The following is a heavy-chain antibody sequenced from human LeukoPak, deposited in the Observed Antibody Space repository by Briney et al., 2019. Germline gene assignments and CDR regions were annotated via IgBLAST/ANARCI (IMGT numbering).Heavy chain of an antibody. V-gene: IGHV4-34*01. CDR1: GGSFSGYY. CDR2: INHSGST. D-gene: IGHD5-18*01. CDR3: ARGRYSYGLPFDY. Sequence: SETLSLTCAVYGGSFSGYYWSWIRQPPGKGLEWIGEINHSGSTNYNPSLKSRVTISVDTSKNQFSLKLSSVTAADTAMYYCARGRYSYGLPFDYWGQGTLVTVSS. J-gene: IGHJ4*02.